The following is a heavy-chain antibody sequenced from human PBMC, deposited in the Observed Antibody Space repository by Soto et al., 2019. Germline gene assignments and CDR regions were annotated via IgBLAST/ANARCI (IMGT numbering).Heavy chain of an antibody. CDR1: GFTFSSYA. D-gene: IGHD2-21*02. CDR2: ISGSGGST. Sequence: EVQLLESGGGLVQPGGSLRLSCAASGFTFSSYAMSWVRQAPGKGLEWVSAISGSGGSTYYADSVKGRFTISRDNSKNTLYLQMNSLRAEDTAVYYCASPAGAYCGGDCYLPYYYYGMDVWGQGTTVTVSS. CDR3: ASPAGAYCGGDCYLPYYYYGMDV. J-gene: IGHJ6*02. V-gene: IGHV3-23*01.